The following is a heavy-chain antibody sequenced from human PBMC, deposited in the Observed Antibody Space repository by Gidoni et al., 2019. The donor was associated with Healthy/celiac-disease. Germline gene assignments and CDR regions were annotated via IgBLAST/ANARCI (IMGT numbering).Heavy chain of an antibody. V-gene: IGHV3-11*05. CDR1: GFTFSDYY. J-gene: IGHJ4*02. CDR3: ARDHHYYDSSGLGDY. D-gene: IGHD3-22*01. Sequence: QVQLVASGGGLVKPGGSLRLSCAASGFTFSDYYMSWIRQAPGKGLEWVSYISSSSSYTNYADSVKGRFTISRDNAKNSLYLQMNSLRAEDTAVYYCARDHHYYDSSGLGDYWGQGTLVTVSS. CDR2: ISSSSSYT.